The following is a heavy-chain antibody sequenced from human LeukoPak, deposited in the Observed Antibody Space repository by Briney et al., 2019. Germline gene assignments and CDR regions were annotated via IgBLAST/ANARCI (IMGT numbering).Heavy chain of an antibody. Sequence: PGGSLRLSCAASGFTFSTYGMHWVRQAPGKGLEWVAVIWNDGSNKYYADSVKGRFTISRDNSKNTLYLQMNSLRAEDTAVYYCARTGYYDSSGYYLAYYYGMDVWGQGTTVTVSS. D-gene: IGHD3-22*01. CDR3: ARTGYYDSSGYYLAYYYGMDV. CDR2: IWNDGSNK. V-gene: IGHV3-33*01. CDR1: GFTFSTYG. J-gene: IGHJ6*02.